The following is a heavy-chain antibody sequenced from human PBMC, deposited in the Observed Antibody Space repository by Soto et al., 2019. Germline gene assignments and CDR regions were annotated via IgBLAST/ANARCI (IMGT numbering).Heavy chain of an antibody. V-gene: IGHV3-15*01. J-gene: IGHJ4*02. CDR1: GFTFSNAW. Sequence: GGSLRLCCAASGFTFSNAWMSWVRQAPGKGLEWIGRIKTNSDGGTVDYASPVKGRFTISRDDSESMLYLDLNSLKTEDTGVYFCATVYCATTSCYAPFDYWGKGTLVTVS. D-gene: IGHD2-2*01. CDR2: IKTNSDGGTV. CDR3: ATVYCATTSCYAPFDY.